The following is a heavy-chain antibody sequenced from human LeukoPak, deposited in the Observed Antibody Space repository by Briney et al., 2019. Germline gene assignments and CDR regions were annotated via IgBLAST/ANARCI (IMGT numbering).Heavy chain of an antibody. CDR2: ISGSGGST. CDR3: AKDGAWLRFDD. J-gene: IGHJ4*02. V-gene: IGHV3-23*01. Sequence: GGSLRLSCAASGFTYSSYAMSWVRQAPGKGLEWVSAISGSGGSTYYADSVKGRFTISRDDSKNTLYLQMKNLRAEDTAVYYCAKDGAWLRFDDWGQGILVTVSS. D-gene: IGHD5-12*01. CDR1: GFTYSSYA.